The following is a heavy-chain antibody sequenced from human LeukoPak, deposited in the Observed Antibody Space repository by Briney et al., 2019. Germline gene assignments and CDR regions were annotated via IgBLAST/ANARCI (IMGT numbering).Heavy chain of an antibody. CDR1: GFTFSSYW. CDR3: ARGVYQFDY. D-gene: IGHD3-16*02. Sequence: GGSLRLSCEASGFTFSSYWMSWVRQAPGKGLEWVATIKEDGSENFYVDSVKGRFTISRDNANNSLYLQMNSLRAEDTALYYCARGVYQFDYWGQGTLATVSS. CDR2: IKEDGSEN. J-gene: IGHJ4*02. V-gene: IGHV3-7*01.